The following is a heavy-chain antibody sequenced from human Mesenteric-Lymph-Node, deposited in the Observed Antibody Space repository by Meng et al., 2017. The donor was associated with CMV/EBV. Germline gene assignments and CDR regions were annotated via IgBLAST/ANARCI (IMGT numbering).Heavy chain of an antibody. Sequence: GESLKISCAASGFTFSDYYMSWIRQAPGEGLEWVSYISSSGSTIYYEDSVKGRFTISRDNAKNSLYLQMHSLRAGDTAVYYCARDHSRSVVTPDRYYGMDVWGQGTTVTVSS. CDR2: ISSSGSTI. V-gene: IGHV3-11*01. J-gene: IGHJ6*02. CDR3: ARDHSRSVVTPDRYYGMDV. CDR1: GFTFSDYY. D-gene: IGHD4-23*01.